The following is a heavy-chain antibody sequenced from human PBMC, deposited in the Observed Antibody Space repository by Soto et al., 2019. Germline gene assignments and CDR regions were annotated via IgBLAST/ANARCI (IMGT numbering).Heavy chain of an antibody. CDR1: GTSIINNNW. Sequence: QVQLQESGPGLVKPSGTLSLTCAVSGTSIINNNWWTWVRQPPGKGLEWIGEIYHSGTTNYNSSLKSRVTFSTDKSKNQFSLNLNSVTAADTAVYYCARGDGDNAFDIWGQRTLVIVSS. V-gene: IGHV4-4*02. CDR3: ARGDGDNAFDI. D-gene: IGHD2-21*02. CDR2: IYHSGTT. J-gene: IGHJ3*02.